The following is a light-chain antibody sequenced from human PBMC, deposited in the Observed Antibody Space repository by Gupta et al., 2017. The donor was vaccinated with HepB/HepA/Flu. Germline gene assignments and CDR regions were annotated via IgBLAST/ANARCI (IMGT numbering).Light chain of an antibody. CDR3: QQSETYPLT. CDR1: QSISSW. CDR2: KAS. Sequence: DIQMTQSPSTLSASVGDRVTITCRASQSISSWLAWYQQKPGKAPNLLIYKASSLESGVPSRFSGSGSGTEFTLTISSLQPDDFATYFCQQSETYPLTFGGGTKVEIK. J-gene: IGKJ4*01. V-gene: IGKV1-5*03.